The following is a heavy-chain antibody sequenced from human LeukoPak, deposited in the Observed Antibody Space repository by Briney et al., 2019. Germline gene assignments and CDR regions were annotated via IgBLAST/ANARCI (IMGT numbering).Heavy chain of an antibody. J-gene: IGHJ4*02. D-gene: IGHD6-13*01. Sequence: ASVKVSCKASGYTFTGYYMHWVRQAPGQGLEWMGWINPNSGGTNYAQKFQGWVTMTRDTSISTAYMELSRLRSDDTAVYYYARSPGYSSSWYGVYWGQGTLVTVSS. CDR3: ARSPGYSSSWYGVY. CDR1: GYTFTGYY. CDR2: INPNSGGT. V-gene: IGHV1-2*04.